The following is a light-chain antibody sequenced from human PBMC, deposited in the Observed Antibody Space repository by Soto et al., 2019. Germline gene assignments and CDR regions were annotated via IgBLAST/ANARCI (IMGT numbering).Light chain of an antibody. V-gene: IGLV1-47*01. J-gene: IGLJ2*01. CDR1: SSNIGSNY. CDR2: RNN. Sequence: QAVVTQPPSASGTPGQRVTISCSGSSSNIGSNYVYWYLQLPGTAPKLLIYRNNQRPSGVPDRFSGSKSGTSASLAISGLRSEDEADYYCAAWDDSLSGVVFGGGTKVTVL. CDR3: AAWDDSLSGVV.